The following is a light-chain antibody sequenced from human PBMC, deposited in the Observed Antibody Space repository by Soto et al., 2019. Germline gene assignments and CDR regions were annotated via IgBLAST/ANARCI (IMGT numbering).Light chain of an antibody. CDR2: GAS. V-gene: IGKV3-20*01. J-gene: IGKJ5*01. CDR3: QQYGSSPPIT. Sequence: EIVLTQPPGTLSLSPGERATLSCRARQSVSSSYLTWYQQKPGQAPRLLIYGASIRATGIPDRFSGSGSGTDFTLTISRLEPEDFAVYYCQQYGSSPPITFGQGTRLEIK. CDR1: QSVSSSY.